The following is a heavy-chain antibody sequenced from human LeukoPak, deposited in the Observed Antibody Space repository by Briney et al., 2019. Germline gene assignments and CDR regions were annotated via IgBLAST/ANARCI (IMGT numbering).Heavy chain of an antibody. CDR1: GFTLSNAW. CDR3: AREGYYDFWSGYPHYFDY. J-gene: IGHJ4*02. CDR2: IKQDGSEK. Sequence: GGSLRLSCAASGFTLSNAWMSWVRQAPGKGLEWVANIKQDGSEKYYVDSVKGRFTISRDNAKNSLYLQMNSLRAEDTAVYYCAREGYYDFWSGYPHYFDYSGQGTQVTVSS. V-gene: IGHV3-7*01. D-gene: IGHD3-3*01.